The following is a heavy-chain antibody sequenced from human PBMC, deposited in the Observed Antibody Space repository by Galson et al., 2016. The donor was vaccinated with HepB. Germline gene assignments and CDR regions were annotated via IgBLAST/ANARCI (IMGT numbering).Heavy chain of an antibody. J-gene: IGHJ5*01. CDR1: GYSFRRFY. D-gene: IGHD2-21*01. CDR2: IDPSVGTT. V-gene: IGHV1-46*01. Sequence: SVKVSCKASGYSFRRFYLHWVRQAPGQGLEWMGIIDPSVGTTSYAQNLQGRVSMTSDASTRTFYMDLSSLRSDDTATYYCARDSSTGIRNFDSWGQGTLVIVSS. CDR3: ARDSSTGIRNFDS.